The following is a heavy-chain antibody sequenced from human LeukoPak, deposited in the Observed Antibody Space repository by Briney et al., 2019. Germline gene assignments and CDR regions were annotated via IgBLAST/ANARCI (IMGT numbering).Heavy chain of an antibody. CDR3: ARRAAAGIDY. CDR1: GGSISSSSYY. CDR2: IYYSGST. D-gene: IGHD6-13*01. J-gene: IGHJ4*02. Sequence: SETLSLTCTVSGGSISSSSYYWDWIRQPPGKGLEWIGSIYYSGSTNYNPSLKSRVTISVDTSKNQFSLKLSSVTAADTAVYYCARRAAAGIDYWGQGTLVTVSS. V-gene: IGHV4-39*07.